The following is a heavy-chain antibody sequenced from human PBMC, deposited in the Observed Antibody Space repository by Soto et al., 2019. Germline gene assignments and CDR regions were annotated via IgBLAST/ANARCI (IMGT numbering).Heavy chain of an antibody. CDR2: FYSGGST. CDR3: ARLTIFGVVTGFDY. D-gene: IGHD3-3*01. V-gene: IGHV3-66*04. Sequence: EVQLVESGGGLVQPGGSLRLSCAASGFTVSSNYMSWVRQAPGKGLEWVSVFYSGGSTYYEDSVKGRFTISRDNSKNTLYLQMNSLRAEDTAVYYCARLTIFGVVTGFDYWGQGTLVTVSS. CDR1: GFTVSSNY. J-gene: IGHJ4*02.